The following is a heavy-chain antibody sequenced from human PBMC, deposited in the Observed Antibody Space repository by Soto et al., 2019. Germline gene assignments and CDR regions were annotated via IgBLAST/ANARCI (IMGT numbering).Heavy chain of an antibody. CDR2: IYPGDSDT. D-gene: IGHD6-13*01. CDR1: GYSFTSYW. CDR3: ARLGSSSWYGGGYYYYYGMDV. J-gene: IGHJ6*02. V-gene: IGHV5-51*01. Sequence: GESLKISCKGSGYSFTSYWIGWVRQMPGKGLEWMGIIYPGDSDTRYSPSFQGQVTISADKSISTAYLQWSSLKASDTAMYYCARLGSSSWYGGGYYYYYGMDVWGQGTTVTSP.